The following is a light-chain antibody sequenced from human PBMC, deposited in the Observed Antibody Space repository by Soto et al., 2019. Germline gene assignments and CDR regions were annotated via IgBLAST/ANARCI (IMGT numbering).Light chain of an antibody. CDR3: QQYYSYPLT. CDR2: AAS. J-gene: IGKJ4*01. V-gene: IGKV1-8*01. CDR1: QGISSY. Sequence: AIRMTQSPSSLSASTGDRVTITCRASQGISSYLAWYQQKPGKAPKLLIYAASTLQSGVPSRFSGSGSGTDFNLTISCLQSEDVETYYCQQYYSYPLTFGGGTKVEIK.